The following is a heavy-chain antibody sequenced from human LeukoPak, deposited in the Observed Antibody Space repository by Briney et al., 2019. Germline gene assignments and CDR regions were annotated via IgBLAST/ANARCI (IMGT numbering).Heavy chain of an antibody. CDR2: IRSKAYGGTT. CDR1: GFTFGDYA. D-gene: IGHD3-10*01. CDR3: TRDESVDGSGSPADV. Sequence: GGSLRLSCTASGFTFGDYAMSWFRQAPGKGLEWVGFIRSKAYGGTTEYAASVKGRFTISRDDSKSIAYLQMNSLKTEDTAVYYCTRDESVDGSGSPADVWGQGTTVTVSS. J-gene: IGHJ6*02. V-gene: IGHV3-49*03.